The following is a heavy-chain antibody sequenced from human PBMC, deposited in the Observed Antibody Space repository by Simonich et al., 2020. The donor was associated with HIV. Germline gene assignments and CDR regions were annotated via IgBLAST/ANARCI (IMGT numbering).Heavy chain of an antibody. CDR1: GFTFSSYE. J-gene: IGHJ4*02. Sequence: EVQLVESGGGLVQPGGSLRLSCAASGFTFSSYEMNWVRQAPGQGLEWVFNIRSSGSTIYYADSVKGRFTISRDNAKNSLYLQMNSLRAEDTAVYYCARAGNYFDYWGQGTLVTVSS. CDR2: IRSSGSTI. V-gene: IGHV3-48*03. CDR3: ARAGNYFDY.